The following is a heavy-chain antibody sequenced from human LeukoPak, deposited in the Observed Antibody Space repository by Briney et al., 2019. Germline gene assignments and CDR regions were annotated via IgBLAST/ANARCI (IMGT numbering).Heavy chain of an antibody. CDR2: ISDSGGNT. CDR3: AKDLGALTYGEGF. Sequence: PGGSLRLSCAASGLTFRNYAMSWVRQAPGKGLEWVSTISDSGGNTYYADSVRGRFTISRDNSKNTLSLQMNSLRVDDTALYYCAKDLGALTYGEGFWGQGTLVTVSS. V-gene: IGHV3-23*01. D-gene: IGHD3-16*01. J-gene: IGHJ4*02. CDR1: GLTFRNYA.